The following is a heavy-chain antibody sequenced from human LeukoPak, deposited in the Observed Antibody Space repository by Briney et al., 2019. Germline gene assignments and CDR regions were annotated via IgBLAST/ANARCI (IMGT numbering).Heavy chain of an antibody. CDR3: ARMTPDSPSFDY. J-gene: IGHJ4*02. Sequence: SGPTLVNPPHTLTLTCSFSGFSLTTTAMCVTWIRQTPGKALEWLARIDWDDDKFFSPSLKTRLSISKDTSRNQVVLKMTNMDPVDTGTYYCARMTPDSPSFDYWGQGTLVTVSS. V-gene: IGHV2-70*17. CDR2: IDWDDDK. D-gene: IGHD1-14*01. CDR1: GFSLTTTAMC.